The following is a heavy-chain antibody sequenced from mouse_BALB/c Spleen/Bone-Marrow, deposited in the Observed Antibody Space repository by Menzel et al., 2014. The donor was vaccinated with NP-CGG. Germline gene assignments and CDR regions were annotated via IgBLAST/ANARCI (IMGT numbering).Heavy chain of an antibody. Sequence: VQLQQSGAELVKPGASVKMSCKASGYTFTSYWMHWVKQRPGQGLEWIGVIDPSDSYTSYNQKFKGKATLTVDTSSSTAYMQLSSLTSEGSAVYYCTRGDYDWYFDVWGAGTTVTVSS. D-gene: IGHD2-4*01. V-gene: IGHV1S127*01. CDR2: IDPSDSYT. J-gene: IGHJ1*01. CDR3: TRGDYDWYFDV. CDR1: GYTFTSYW.